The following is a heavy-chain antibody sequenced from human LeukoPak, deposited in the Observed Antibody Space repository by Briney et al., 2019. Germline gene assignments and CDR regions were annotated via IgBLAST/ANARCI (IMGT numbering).Heavy chain of an antibody. V-gene: IGHV1-69*04. Sequence: GSSVKVSCKASGGTFSSYAISWVRQAPGQGLEWMGRIIPILGIANYAQKFQGRVTITADKSTSTAYMELSSLRSEDTAVYYCARDIDCSSTSCLPESYRGQGTLVTVSS. J-gene: IGHJ4*02. CDR3: ARDIDCSSTSCLPESY. D-gene: IGHD2-2*01. CDR1: GGTFSSYA. CDR2: IIPILGIA.